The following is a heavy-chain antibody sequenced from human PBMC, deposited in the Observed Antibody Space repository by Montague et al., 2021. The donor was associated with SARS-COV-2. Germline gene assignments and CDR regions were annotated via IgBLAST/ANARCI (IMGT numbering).Heavy chain of an antibody. CDR2: INHGGIT. Sequence: SETLSLTCAVYGGSFNDYYWSWIRQPPGKGLEWIGEINHGGITNYSSSLKSRVTISADTSKNHFSLKLKSVTAADTANYYCARGHQGVAMIVVVMIGAEYYFDYWGQGSLVTVSS. D-gene: IGHD3-22*01. CDR3: ARGHQGVAMIVVVMIGAEYYFDY. CDR1: GGSFNDYY. J-gene: IGHJ4*02. V-gene: IGHV4-34*01.